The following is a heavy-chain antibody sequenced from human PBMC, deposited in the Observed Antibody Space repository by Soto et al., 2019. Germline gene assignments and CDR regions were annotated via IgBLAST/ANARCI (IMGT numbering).Heavy chain of an antibody. D-gene: IGHD5-18*01. J-gene: IGHJ6*02. CDR3: ARDGSTSWYSYDYHGMDV. Sequence: EVQLVESGGGLVQPGGSLRLSCGASGFTFRTYWLSWVRQVPGKGLEWVANINQDGSEKNYVDSVKGRFTISRDNATNALHLHMSSLRAEATALYYCARDGSTSWYSYDYHGMDVWGQGTTVTVSS. CDR1: GFTFRTYW. V-gene: IGHV3-7*05. CDR2: INQDGSEK.